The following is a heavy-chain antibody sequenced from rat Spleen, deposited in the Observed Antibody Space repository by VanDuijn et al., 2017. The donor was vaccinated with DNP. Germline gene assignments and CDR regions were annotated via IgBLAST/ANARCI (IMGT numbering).Heavy chain of an antibody. CDR2: LSYDGSSG. V-gene: IGHV5-22*01. D-gene: IGHD1-11*01. CDR1: GFTFSDYY. J-gene: IGHJ2*01. CDR3: ARYSLRKVWDY. Sequence: EVQLVESGGGLVQPGRSLKLSCAASGFTFSDYYMAWVRQAPTKGLEWVAYLSYDGSSGYYGDSVEGRFTISRDNAKNTLYLQMNSLRSEEMATYYCARYSLRKVWDYWGQGVMVTVSS.